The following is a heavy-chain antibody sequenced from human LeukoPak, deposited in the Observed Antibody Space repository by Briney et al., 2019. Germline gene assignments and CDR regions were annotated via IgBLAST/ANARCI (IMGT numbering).Heavy chain of an antibody. CDR2: IRYDGSNK. D-gene: IGHD5-24*01. J-gene: IGHJ4*02. CDR1: GFTFSSYS. V-gene: IGHV3-30*02. CDR3: AKVSRMATDLDY. Sequence: GGSLRLSCAASGFTFSSYSMNWVRQAPGKGLEWVAFIRYDGSNKYYADSVKGRFTISRDNSKNTLYLQMNSLRAEDTAVYYCAKVSRMATDLDYWGQGTLVTVSS.